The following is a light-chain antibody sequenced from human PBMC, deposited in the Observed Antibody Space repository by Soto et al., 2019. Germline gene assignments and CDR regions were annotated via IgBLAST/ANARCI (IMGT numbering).Light chain of an antibody. J-gene: IGKJ3*01. Sequence: IQLTQSPSSLSASVGDRVTITCRASQDSNYYSAWYQQKPGTAPKLLLYAASTLQSVVPSRFSGSGSGTDFTLTISCLQPEDFATYYCQQIDHYPRTFGPGTTVAIK. CDR1: QDSNYY. CDR2: AAS. CDR3: QQIDHYPRT. V-gene: IGKV1-9*01.